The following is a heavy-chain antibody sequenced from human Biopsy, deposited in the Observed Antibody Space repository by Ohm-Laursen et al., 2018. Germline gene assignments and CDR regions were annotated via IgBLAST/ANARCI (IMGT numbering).Heavy chain of an antibody. J-gene: IGHJ6*02. Sequence: KQTLTLTGSFSGFSLSARGMCVSWIRQAPGKALEWLARVDWDDYKDYSASLQTKLSISKDTSNDQVVLTVNNVDPADTATYYCARTPILIVSAGLVYRHRRHLQGMDVWGQGIAVTVS. D-gene: IGHD6-13*01. CDR3: ARTPILIVSAGLVYRHRRHLQGMDV. CDR1: GFSLSARGMC. V-gene: IGHV2-70*11. CDR2: VDWDDYK.